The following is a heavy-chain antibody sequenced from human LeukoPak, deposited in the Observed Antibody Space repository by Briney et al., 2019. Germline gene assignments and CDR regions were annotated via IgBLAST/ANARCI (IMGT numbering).Heavy chain of an antibody. V-gene: IGHV4-31*03. J-gene: IGHJ4*02. CDR2: IYYSGST. CDR1: GGSIRSGSYY. CDR3: ARVGYDSSGYYYALFDD. Sequence: PSETLSLTCTVSGGSIRSGSYYWSWIRQHPGKGLEWIGYIYYSGSTYYNPSLKSRVIISVDTSKNQFSLKLSSVTAADTAVYYCARVGYDSSGYYYALFDDWGQGTLVTVPS. D-gene: IGHD3-22*01.